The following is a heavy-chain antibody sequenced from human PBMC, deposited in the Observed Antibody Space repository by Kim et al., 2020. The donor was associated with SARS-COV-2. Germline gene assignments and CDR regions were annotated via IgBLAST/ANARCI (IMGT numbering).Heavy chain of an antibody. D-gene: IGHD4-17*01. Sequence: ASVKVSCKASGYTFTSYDINWVRQATGQGLEWMGWMNPNSGNTGYAQKFQGRVTMTRNTSISTAYMELSSLRSEDTAVYYCARTRNDYGDYAFDYWGQGTLVTVSS. CDR2: MNPNSGNT. CDR1: GYTFTSYD. J-gene: IGHJ4*02. CDR3: ARTRNDYGDYAFDY. V-gene: IGHV1-8*01.